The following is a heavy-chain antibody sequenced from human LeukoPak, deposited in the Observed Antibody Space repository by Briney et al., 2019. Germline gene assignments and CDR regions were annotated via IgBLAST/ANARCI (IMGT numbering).Heavy chain of an antibody. CDR2: IYYSGST. CDR3: TRSFRGIVAAADF. D-gene: IGHD6-13*01. CDR1: GGSISSSSYY. Sequence: PSETLSLTCTVSGGSISSSSYYWGWIRQPPGKGLEWIGSIYYSGSTYYNPSLKSPVTITVDTSKNQFSLTVTSMTAADTGVYYCTRSFRGIVAAADFWSQGTLVTVSS. J-gene: IGHJ4*02. V-gene: IGHV4-39*07.